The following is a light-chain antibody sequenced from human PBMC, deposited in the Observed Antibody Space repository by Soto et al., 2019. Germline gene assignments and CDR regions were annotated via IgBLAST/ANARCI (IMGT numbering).Light chain of an antibody. CDR3: QQSYSTTRT. Sequence: DIQMTQSPSSLSASVVDRVTITCRASQSISSYLNWYQQKPGKAPKLLIYAASRLQGGVPSTFSGSGSGTDFTLTINSLQPEDFATYYCQQSYSTTRTFGQGTKVDI. J-gene: IGKJ1*01. V-gene: IGKV1-39*01. CDR2: AAS. CDR1: QSISSY.